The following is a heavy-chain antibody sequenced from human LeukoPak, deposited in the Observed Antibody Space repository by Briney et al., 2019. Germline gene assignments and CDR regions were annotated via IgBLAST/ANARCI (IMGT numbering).Heavy chain of an antibody. V-gene: IGHV3-48*01. Sequence: GGSLRLSCAASGFTFSSYSVSWVRQAPGKGLEWVSYISSSISAIYYADSVKGRFTISRDDSKNTLYLQMNSLKTEDTAVYYCTTDDLGTAMAQGYWGQGTLVTVSS. CDR2: ISSSISAI. CDR1: GFTFSSYS. D-gene: IGHD5-18*01. CDR3: TTDDLGTAMAQGY. J-gene: IGHJ4*02.